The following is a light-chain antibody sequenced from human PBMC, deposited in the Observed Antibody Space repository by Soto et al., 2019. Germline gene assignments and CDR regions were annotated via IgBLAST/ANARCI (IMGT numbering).Light chain of an antibody. CDR2: KAS. J-gene: IGKJ1*01. CDR1: QSISNW. V-gene: IGKV1-5*03. CDR3: QQYNSYSRT. Sequence: DIQMTQSPSTLSASVGDRVTITCRASQSISNWLAWYQQKPGKAPKLLIYKASSLESGVPSRFSGSGSGTEFTLTINSLQPDDFATYYGQQYNSYSRTFGQGTKVEIK.